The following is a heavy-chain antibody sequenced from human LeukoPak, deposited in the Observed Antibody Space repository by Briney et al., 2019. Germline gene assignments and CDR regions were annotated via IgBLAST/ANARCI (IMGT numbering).Heavy chain of an antibody. V-gene: IGHV4-59*08. CDR1: GGSISGSY. CDR3: ARRTDSPNFFDY. Sequence: PSETLSLTCTVSGGSISGSYWSWIRQPPGKGLEWIGYIYHSGSTYYNPSLKSRVTISVDRSKNQFSLKLSSVTAADTAVYYCARRTDSPNFFDYWSQGTLVTVSS. J-gene: IGHJ4*02. CDR2: IYHSGST. D-gene: IGHD1-1*01.